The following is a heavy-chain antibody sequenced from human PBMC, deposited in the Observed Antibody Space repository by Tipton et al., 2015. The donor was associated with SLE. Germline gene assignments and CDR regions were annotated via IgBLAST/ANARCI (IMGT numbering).Heavy chain of an antibody. CDR2: IYYSGST. V-gene: IGHV4-59*01. Sequence: TLSLTCTVSGGSISSYYWSWIRQPPGKGLEWIGYIYYSGSTNYNPSLKSRVTISVDTSKNQFSLKLSFVTAADTAVYYCARDGSSWYFDYWGQGTLVTVSS. CDR3: ARDGSSWYFDY. J-gene: IGHJ4*02. CDR1: GGSISSYY. D-gene: IGHD6-13*01.